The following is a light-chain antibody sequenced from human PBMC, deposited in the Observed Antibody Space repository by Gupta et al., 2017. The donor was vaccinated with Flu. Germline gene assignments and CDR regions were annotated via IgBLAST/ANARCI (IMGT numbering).Light chain of an antibody. CDR3: QQYCATTLT. Sequence: LPGERATINCKSRQSVFYSSSNSNSVAWYQHKHGQTPKQLINWASTRESGGATRFRGSGSGTEFKTNISSLQDDDVADDYGQQYCATTLTFGHGTKVDIK. V-gene: IGKV4-1*01. CDR2: WAS. CDR1: QSVFYSSSNSNS. J-gene: IGKJ3*01.